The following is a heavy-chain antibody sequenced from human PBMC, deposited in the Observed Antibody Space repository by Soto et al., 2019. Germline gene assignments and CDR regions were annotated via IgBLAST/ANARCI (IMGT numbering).Heavy chain of an antibody. CDR3: ARRSGWSEADAFDM. V-gene: IGHV3-11*01. CDR2: LSRSGNTI. D-gene: IGHD6-19*01. Sequence: QVQLVESGGGLVQPGGSLRLSCAASGFTFGDYEMSWIRQAAGKGPEWVSFLSRSGNTIYYADSVKGRFSISRDNAENSLYLQRGSLRVEATATYFCARRSGWSEADAFDMWGQGTMVTVSA. J-gene: IGHJ3*02. CDR1: GFTFGDYE.